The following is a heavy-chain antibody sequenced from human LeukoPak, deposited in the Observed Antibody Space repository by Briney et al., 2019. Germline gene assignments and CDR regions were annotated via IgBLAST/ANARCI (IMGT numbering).Heavy chain of an antibody. V-gene: IGHV4-59*08. CDR1: GGSISSYY. J-gene: IGHJ3*02. CDR3: ARQYEEDI. D-gene: IGHD3-16*01. CDR2: IYYSVST. Sequence: SETLSLTCTVPGGSISSYYWSWIRQPPGKGLGWIGYIYYSVSTNYNPSLKSRVTISVDTSKNQFSLKLSSVTAADTAVYYCARQYEEDIWGQGTMVTVSS.